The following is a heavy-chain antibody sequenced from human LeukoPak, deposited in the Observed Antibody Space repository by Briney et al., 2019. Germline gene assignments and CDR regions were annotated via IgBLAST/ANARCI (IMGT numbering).Heavy chain of an antibody. CDR1: GFSFSSFR. D-gene: IGHD2/OR15-2a*01. J-gene: IGHJ5*02. CDR3: ARASNNYFDWLDP. V-gene: IGHV3-7*03. Sequence: PGGSLRLPCSASSGFSFSSFRMSWVRQAPGKGLEWVANIEQDGSEKYYVDSVKGRFTISRDNAKSSLYLQMNSLRAEDTAVYYCARASNNYFDWLDPWGQGTLVTVSS. CDR2: IEQDGSEK.